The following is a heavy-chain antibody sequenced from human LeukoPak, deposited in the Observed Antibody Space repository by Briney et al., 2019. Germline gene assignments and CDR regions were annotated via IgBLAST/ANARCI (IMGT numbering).Heavy chain of an antibody. D-gene: IGHD5-24*01. Sequence: KPGESLKISCKGSGYSFSTYWIGWVRQMPGKGLEWMGFIYPGDSDTGYSPSFQGQVTISADKYISSAYLQWSSLKASDTAMYYCAKVVELATLTGDSYTYSYHMDVWGKGTAVTVSS. V-gene: IGHV5-51*01. CDR1: GYSFSTYW. CDR2: IYPGDSDT. J-gene: IGHJ6*03. CDR3: AKVVELATLTGDSYTYSYHMDV.